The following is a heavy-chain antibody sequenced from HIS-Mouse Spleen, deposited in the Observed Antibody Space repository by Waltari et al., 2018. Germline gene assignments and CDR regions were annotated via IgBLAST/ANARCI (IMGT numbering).Heavy chain of an antibody. V-gene: IGHV1-18*01. Sequence: QVQLVQSGAEVKKPGASVKVSCKASGYTFTSYGISWVRQAPGQGLEWMGWISAEKGNKNNAQKIQGRVTMTTDTSTSTAYMELRSLRSDDTAVYYCARGSKKVLDRAARLFDYWGQGTLVTVSS. D-gene: IGHD6-6*01. CDR2: ISAEKGNK. CDR1: GYTFTSYG. J-gene: IGHJ4*02. CDR3: ARGSKKVLDRAARLFDY.